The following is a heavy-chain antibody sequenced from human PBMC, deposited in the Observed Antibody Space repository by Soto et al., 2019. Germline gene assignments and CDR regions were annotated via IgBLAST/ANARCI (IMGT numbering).Heavy chain of an antibody. CDR3: ARRGPGYCSGSSCYSGWSFDY. V-gene: IGHV5-51*03. Sequence: EVQLVQSGAEVKKAGESLKISCKGSGYSFINYWIGWVRQMPGEGLEWMGIIYPGDSDTRYSPSFQGQVTISVDKSISTAYLQWSSLKASDTAIYFCARRGPGYCSGSSCYSGWSFDYWGQGTLVTVSS. CDR2: IYPGDSDT. D-gene: IGHD2-15*01. J-gene: IGHJ4*02. CDR1: GYSFINYW.